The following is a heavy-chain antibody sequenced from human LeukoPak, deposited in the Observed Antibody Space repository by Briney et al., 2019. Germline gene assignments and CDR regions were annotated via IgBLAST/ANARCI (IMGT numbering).Heavy chain of an antibody. CDR1: GYTFNGYY. Sequence: ASVKVSCKSSGYTFNGYYMHWVRQAPGQGLEWMGIINPSGGSTSYAQKFQGRVTMTRDMSTSTVYMELSSLRSEDTAVYYCARGGYCSGGSCYYVHWFDPWGQGTLVTVSS. CDR3: ARGGYCSGGSCYYVHWFDP. V-gene: IGHV1-46*02. D-gene: IGHD2-15*01. CDR2: INPSGGST. J-gene: IGHJ5*02.